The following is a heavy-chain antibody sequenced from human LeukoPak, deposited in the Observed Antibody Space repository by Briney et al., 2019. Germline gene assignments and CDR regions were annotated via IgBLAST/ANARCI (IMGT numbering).Heavy chain of an antibody. CDR2: FDPEDAET. J-gene: IGHJ4*02. CDR1: GKPLSELA. CDR3: SAFARGSNRGIPVAGYFNF. Sequence: ASVKVSCKVSGKPLSELAVHWVRQSPTQGLEWMGGFDPEDAETVYTQKFQGRITMTEDKSTDTAYMELSGLRSEDSAVYFCSAFARGSNRGIPVAGYFNFWGQGTLVTVSS. V-gene: IGHV1-24*01. D-gene: IGHD6-19*01.